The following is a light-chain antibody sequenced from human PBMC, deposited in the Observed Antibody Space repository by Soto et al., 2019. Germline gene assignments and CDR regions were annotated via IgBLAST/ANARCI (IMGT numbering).Light chain of an antibody. CDR2: AAS. CDR1: QSIDNY. V-gene: IGKV1-39*01. J-gene: IGKJ1*01. CDR3: QQSYSSPET. Sequence: DIQMTQSPSSLSASVGDRVTITCRASQSIDNYLNWYQQKPGKAPNLLIYAASTLLSGVPARFSGRGSGTHFTLTISSLQPEDFATYYCQQSYSSPETFGQGTKVEIK.